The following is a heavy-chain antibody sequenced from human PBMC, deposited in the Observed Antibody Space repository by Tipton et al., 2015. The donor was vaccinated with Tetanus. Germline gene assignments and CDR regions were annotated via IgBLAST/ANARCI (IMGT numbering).Heavy chain of an antibody. Sequence: TLSLTCTISGGSISRFYWGWIRQPPGKGLEWIGEINHSGSTNYNLSLKSRVTISVDTSENQFSLTLSSVTAADTAVYYCARVGRHQQFTYYHFYYGLDVWGQGTTVTVSS. J-gene: IGHJ6*02. D-gene: IGHD3-16*01. CDR2: INHSGST. CDR1: GGSISRFY. CDR3: ARVGRHQQFTYYHFYYGLDV. V-gene: IGHV4-34*01.